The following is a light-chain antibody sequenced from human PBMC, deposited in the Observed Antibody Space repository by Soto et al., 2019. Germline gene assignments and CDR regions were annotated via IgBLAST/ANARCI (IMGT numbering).Light chain of an antibody. Sequence: EIVLTQSPATLSLSPGERATLSCRASQSVSSYLAWYQQKPGQAPRLLIYDASNRATGIPARFSGSGSWTDFTLTISSLEPEDFAVYYCQQRSNWPPPGITFGPGTKVDIK. CDR3: QQRSNWPPPGIT. V-gene: IGKV3-11*01. CDR2: DAS. CDR1: QSVSSY. J-gene: IGKJ3*01.